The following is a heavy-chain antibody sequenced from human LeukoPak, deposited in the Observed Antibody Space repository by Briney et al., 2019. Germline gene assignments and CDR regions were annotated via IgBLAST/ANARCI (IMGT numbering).Heavy chain of an antibody. CDR2: ISTYNGNT. J-gene: IGHJ4*02. CDR3: ARDDTMYYDILTGCYVGGY. D-gene: IGHD3-9*01. V-gene: IGHV1-18*01. Sequence: ASVKVSCKASGYTFTSYGLSWVRQAPGQGLEWLGWISTYNGNTNYVQKLQGRVTMTTDTSTSTAYMELRSLRSDDTAVYYCARDDTMYYDILTGCYVGGYWGQGTLVTVSS. CDR1: GYTFTSYG.